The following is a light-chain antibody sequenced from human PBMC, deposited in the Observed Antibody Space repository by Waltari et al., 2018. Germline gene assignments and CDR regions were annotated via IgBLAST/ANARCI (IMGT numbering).Light chain of an antibody. Sequence: QSVLTQPPSASGTPGQRVTISCSGSSSDIEGSYVYWYQKFPGAAPKLLTNRNTHRPSGVPDRLSGSTCGSSASLSISGLRSEDEADYYCATWDDILRTPLFGGGTKLTVL. CDR2: RNT. J-gene: IGLJ3*02. CDR3: ATWDDILRTPL. V-gene: IGLV1-47*01. CDR1: SSDIEGSY.